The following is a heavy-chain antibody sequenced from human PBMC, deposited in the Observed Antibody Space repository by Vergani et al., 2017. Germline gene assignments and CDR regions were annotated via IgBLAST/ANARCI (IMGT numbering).Heavy chain of an antibody. CDR1: GGSFSGYY. D-gene: IGHD2-21*02. CDR2: INHSGST. CDR3: AKDRLKGWSGGDCYFDY. J-gene: IGHJ4*02. Sequence: QVQLQQWGAGLLKPSETLSLTCAVYGGSFSGYYWSWIRQPPGKGLEWIGEINHSGSTNYNPSLKSRVTISVDTSKNQFSLKLSSVTAADTAVYYCAKDRLKGWSGGDCYFDYWGQGTLVTVSS. V-gene: IGHV4-34*01.